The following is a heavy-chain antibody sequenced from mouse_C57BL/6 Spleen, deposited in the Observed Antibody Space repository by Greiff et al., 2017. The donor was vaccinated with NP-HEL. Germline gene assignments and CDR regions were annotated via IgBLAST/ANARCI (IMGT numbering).Heavy chain of an antibody. D-gene: IGHD1-1*01. V-gene: IGHV1-26*01. CDR1: GYTFTDYY. CDR3: ARLTTVVHYYAMDY. Sequence: VQLQQSGPELVKPGASVKISCKASGYTFTDYYMNWVKQSHGKSLEWIGDINPNNGGTSYNQKFKGKATLTVDKSSSTAYMELRSLTSEDSAVYYCARLTTVVHYYAMDYWGQGTSVTVSS. J-gene: IGHJ4*01. CDR2: INPNNGGT.